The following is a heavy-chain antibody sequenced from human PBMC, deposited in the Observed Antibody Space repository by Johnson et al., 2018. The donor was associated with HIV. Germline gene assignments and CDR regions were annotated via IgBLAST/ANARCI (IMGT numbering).Heavy chain of an antibody. J-gene: IGHJ3*02. D-gene: IGHD4-23*01. V-gene: IGHV3-11*04. CDR1: GFTFSDFY. CDR2: ISSSGGTI. CDR3: AGGRGWVTLNAFDM. Sequence: QMQLVQSGGGLVQPGGSLRLSCAVSGFTFSDFYMSWIRQAPGKGLEWVSYISSSGGTIYSADSVKGRFTISRDNAKNSLYLQMNRLRADDTAVYYCAGGRGWVTLNAFDMWGQGTLVTVSS.